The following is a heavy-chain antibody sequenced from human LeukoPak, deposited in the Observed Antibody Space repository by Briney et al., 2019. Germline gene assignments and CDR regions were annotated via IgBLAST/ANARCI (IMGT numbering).Heavy chain of an antibody. V-gene: IGHV4-59*01. Sequence: PSETLSLTCTVSGGSITSYYWSWIRQPPGKGLEWIGYIYYSGSTNYNPSLKSRVTISVDTPKNQFSLKLSSVTAADTAVYYCARDGIAVAGTKLGYYMDVWGKGTTVTISS. CDR2: IYYSGST. D-gene: IGHD6-19*01. CDR1: GGSITSYY. CDR3: ARDGIAVAGTKLGYYMDV. J-gene: IGHJ6*03.